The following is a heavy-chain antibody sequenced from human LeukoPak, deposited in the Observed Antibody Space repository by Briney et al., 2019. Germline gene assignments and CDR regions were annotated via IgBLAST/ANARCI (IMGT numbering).Heavy chain of an antibody. CDR2: FNPNSGGT. V-gene: IGHV1-2*02. CDR1: GYTFTCHH. Sequence: GASVKVSCKASGYTFTCHHMHWVRQAPGQRLEWMGWFNPNSGGTHYAQKFQGRVTMTRDMSTSTVYMELSSLRSEDTAVYYCAKRGPGSPESGKYYFDYWGQGTLVTVSS. D-gene: IGHD3-10*01. J-gene: IGHJ4*02. CDR3: AKRGPGSPESGKYYFDY.